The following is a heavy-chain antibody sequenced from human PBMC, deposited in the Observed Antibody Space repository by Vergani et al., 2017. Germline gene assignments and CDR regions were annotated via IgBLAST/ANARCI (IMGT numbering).Heavy chain of an antibody. CDR1: GGTFSSCT. V-gene: IGHV7-4-1*01. J-gene: IGHJ4*02. Sequence: QVQLVQSGAEVKKPGSSVKVSCKASGGTFSSCTISWVRQAPGQGLEWMGWINPTTGNPTYARAFTGRFVFSLDTSISTAYLQIGSLKAEDTAVYFCARAKRGRLAVGATDSWGQGTLLTVSS. CDR3: ARAKRGRLAVGATDS. D-gene: IGHD6-19*01. CDR2: INPTTGNP.